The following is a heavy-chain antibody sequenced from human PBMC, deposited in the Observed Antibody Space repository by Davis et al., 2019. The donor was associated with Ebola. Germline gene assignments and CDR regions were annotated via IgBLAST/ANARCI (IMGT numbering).Heavy chain of an antibody. CDR1: GFMFNTYS. CDR3: TRETTVAGTGFEY. J-gene: IGHJ4*02. Sequence: GGSLRLSCAASGFMFNTYSMGWVRQAPGKGLEWIAYISGRSDTIFYADSVKGRFTISRDNAKNSLYLQMNSLRDEDWALYFCTRETTVAGTGFEYWGQGTLVTVSS. CDR2: ISGRSDTI. D-gene: IGHD6-19*01. V-gene: IGHV3-48*02.